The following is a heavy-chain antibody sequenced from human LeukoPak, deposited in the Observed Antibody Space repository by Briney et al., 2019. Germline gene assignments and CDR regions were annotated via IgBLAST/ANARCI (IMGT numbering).Heavy chain of an antibody. CDR2: IKQDGSEK. CDR1: GFTLSNYW. J-gene: IGHJ5*02. V-gene: IGHV3-7*01. D-gene: IGHD3-16*01. Sequence: GGSLRLSCAASGFTLSNYWMSWVRQAPGKGLEWVANIKQDGSEKYYVDSVKGRFTISRDNAKNSLYLQMNSLRAEDTAVYYCARGLNWFDPWGQGTLVTVS. CDR3: ARGLNWFDP.